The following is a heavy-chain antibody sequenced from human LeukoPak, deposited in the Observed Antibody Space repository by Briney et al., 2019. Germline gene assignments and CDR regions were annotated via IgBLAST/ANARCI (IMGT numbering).Heavy chain of an antibody. V-gene: IGHV3-23*01. Sequence: PGGSLRLSCAASGFTFSSYSMNWVRQAPGKGLEWVSGINTSGGRTYYADSVKGRFTISRDNSKNTLYLQMNSLRAEDTAVYYCAKATRDYGDYEGPFDYWGQGTLVTVSS. J-gene: IGHJ4*02. CDR3: AKATRDYGDYEGPFDY. CDR2: INTSGGRT. CDR1: GFTFSSYS. D-gene: IGHD4-17*01.